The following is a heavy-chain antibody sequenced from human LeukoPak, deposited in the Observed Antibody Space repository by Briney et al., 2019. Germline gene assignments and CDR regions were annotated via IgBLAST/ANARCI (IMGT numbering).Heavy chain of an antibody. CDR2: INPNSGGT. J-gene: IGHJ6*03. Sequence: ASVKVSCKASEYTFTGYYMHWVRQAPGQGLEWMGWINPNSGGTNYAQKFQGRVTMTRDTSISTAYMELSRLRSDDTAVYYCARSPPGYCTNGVCYTGGYYYYMDVWGKGTTVTVSS. D-gene: IGHD2-8*01. V-gene: IGHV1-2*02. CDR3: ARSPPGYCTNGVCYTGGYYYYMDV. CDR1: EYTFTGYY.